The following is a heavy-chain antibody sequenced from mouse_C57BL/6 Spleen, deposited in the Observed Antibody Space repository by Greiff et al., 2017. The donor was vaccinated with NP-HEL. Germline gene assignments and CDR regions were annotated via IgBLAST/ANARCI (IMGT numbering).Heavy chain of an antibody. J-gene: IGHJ2*01. Sequence: EVQLQQSGPELVKPGASVKISCKASGYTFTDYYMNWVKQSHGKSLEWIGDINPNNGGTSYIQKFKGKATLTVDKSSSTAYMELRSLTSEDSAVYYCARSPTVVATRAVGYWGQGTTLTVSS. D-gene: IGHD1-1*01. CDR1: GYTFTDYY. V-gene: IGHV1-26*01. CDR3: ARSPTVVATRAVGY. CDR2: INPNNGGT.